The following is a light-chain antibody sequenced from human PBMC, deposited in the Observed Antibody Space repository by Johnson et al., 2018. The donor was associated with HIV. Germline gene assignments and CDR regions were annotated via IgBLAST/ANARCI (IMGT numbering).Light chain of an antibody. CDR1: SSNIGNNY. J-gene: IGLJ1*01. CDR2: ENN. V-gene: IGLV1-51*02. CDR3: GTWDSSLSAGV. Sequence: QSLLTQPPSVSAAPGQKVTISCSGSSSNIGNNYVSWYQQLPGTAPKLLIYENNKRPSGIPDRFSGSKSGTSATLGITGLQTGYEADYYCGTWDSSLSAGVFGTGTKVTVL.